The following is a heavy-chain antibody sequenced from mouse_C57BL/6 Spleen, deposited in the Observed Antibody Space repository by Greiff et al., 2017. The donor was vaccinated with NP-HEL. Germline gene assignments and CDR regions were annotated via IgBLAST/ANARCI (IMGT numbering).Heavy chain of an antibody. Sequence: VQLQQPGAELVKPGASVKLSCKASGYTFTSYWMQWVKQRPGQGLEWIGEIDPSDSYTNYNHKFKGKATLTVDTSSSTAYMQLSSLTSEDSAVYYCARALYGSGGFAYWGQGTLVTVSA. V-gene: IGHV1-50*01. D-gene: IGHD1-1*01. J-gene: IGHJ3*01. CDR2: IDPSDSYT. CDR3: ARALYGSGGFAY. CDR1: GYTFTSYW.